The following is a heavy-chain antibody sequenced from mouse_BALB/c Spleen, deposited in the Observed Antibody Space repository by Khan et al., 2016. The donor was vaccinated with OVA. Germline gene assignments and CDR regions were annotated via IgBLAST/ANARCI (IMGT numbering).Heavy chain of an antibody. CDR3: TRASYNGLLAY. V-gene: IGHV14-3*02. D-gene: IGHD2-10*01. Sequence: VQLQQSGAEFVKPGASVKLSCTASDFNIKDTYMHWINQRPQQGLVWFGRIDPANGNVKYDPNFQDKATIAEDASSNTAYLQLSSLTYADTAVSYCTRASYNGLLAYWGQGALVSVSA. CDR2: IDPANGNV. J-gene: IGHJ3*01. CDR1: DFNIKDTY.